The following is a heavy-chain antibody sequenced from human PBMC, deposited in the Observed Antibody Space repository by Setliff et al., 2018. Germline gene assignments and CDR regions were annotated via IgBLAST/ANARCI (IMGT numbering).Heavy chain of an antibody. CDR3: ARDTRVRDSSSVPSDTFDI. CDR2: INYSGNS. V-gene: IGHV4-59*01. CDR1: GGSISTYY. J-gene: IGHJ3*02. D-gene: IGHD2-15*01. Sequence: SETLSLTCSVSGGSISTYYWSWIRQPPGKGLEWIGNINYSGNSNYIPSLKSRVTISVDTPKNQFSLKLSSVTAADTAVYYCARDTRVRDSSSVPSDTFDIWGRGTMVTVAS.